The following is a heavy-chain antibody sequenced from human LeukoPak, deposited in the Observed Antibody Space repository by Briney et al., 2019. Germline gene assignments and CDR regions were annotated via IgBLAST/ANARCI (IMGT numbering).Heavy chain of an antibody. V-gene: IGHV4-59*01. Sequence: SETLSLTCSVSGGSISTSYWSWIRQSPGKGLEWIAYIYYSGSTNYNPSLKSRVTISVDTSKNQFSLKLSSVTAADTAVYYCARVYYSNSYDYWYFDLWGRGTLVTVSS. CDR1: GGSISTSY. CDR3: ARVYYSNSYDYWYFDL. D-gene: IGHD6-13*01. J-gene: IGHJ2*01. CDR2: IYYSGST.